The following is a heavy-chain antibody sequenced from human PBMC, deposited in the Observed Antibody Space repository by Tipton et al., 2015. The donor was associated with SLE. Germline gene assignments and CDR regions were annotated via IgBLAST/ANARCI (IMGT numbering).Heavy chain of an antibody. Sequence: SLRLSCAASGFTFSSYGMHWVRQAPGKGLVWAAFIRYDGSNKYYADSVKGRFTISRDNAKNSLYLQMNSLRAEDTAVYYCARADYWGQGTLVTVSS. V-gene: IGHV3-30*02. CDR1: GFTFSSYG. CDR3: ARADY. CDR2: IRYDGSNK. J-gene: IGHJ4*02.